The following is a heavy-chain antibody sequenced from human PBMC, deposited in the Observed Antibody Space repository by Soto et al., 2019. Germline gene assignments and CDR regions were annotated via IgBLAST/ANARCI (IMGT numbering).Heavy chain of an antibody. CDR2: IFHDGTA. J-gene: IGHJ4*02. D-gene: IGHD2-8*01. CDR1: GVSISSGNW. CDR3: ARLVYDTRLNYMYFDF. V-gene: IGHV4-4*01. Sequence: TLSLTCAVSGVSISSGNWWTLVRQTPQRGLEYIGEIFHDGTANYYPSFERRVAISADTSKNQFSLKLTSVTAADTAIYFCARLVYDTRLNYMYFDFWGQGALVTVSS.